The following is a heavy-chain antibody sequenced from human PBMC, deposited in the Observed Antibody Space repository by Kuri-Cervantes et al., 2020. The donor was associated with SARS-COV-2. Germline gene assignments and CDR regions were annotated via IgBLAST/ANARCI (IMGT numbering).Heavy chain of an antibody. Sequence: SGPTLVKPTQTLTLTCTFSGFSLSTSGMCVSWIRQPPGKALEWLARIDWDDDKYYSTSLKTRLTISKDTSKNQVVLTMTNMDPVDTATYYCARIGYCSSTNCYTVFDYWGQGTLVTVSS. D-gene: IGHD2-2*02. J-gene: IGHJ4*02. CDR1: GFSLSTSGMC. CDR2: IDWDDDK. V-gene: IGHV2-70*11. CDR3: ARIGYCSSTNCYTVFDY.